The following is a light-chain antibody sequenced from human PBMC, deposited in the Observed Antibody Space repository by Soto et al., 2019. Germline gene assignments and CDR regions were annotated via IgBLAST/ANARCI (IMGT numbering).Light chain of an antibody. Sequence: QSVLTQPASVSGSPGQSITISCTGSSNDIGAYKYVSWYQQSPGKAPKLIIFEVSNRPSGVSNRFSGSKTGNTASLTIAGLQAEDEADYQWSSYATGSTLYVFGGGTKVTVL. J-gene: IGLJ1*01. CDR3: SSYATGSTLYV. CDR1: SNDIGAYKY. V-gene: IGLV2-14*01. CDR2: EVS.